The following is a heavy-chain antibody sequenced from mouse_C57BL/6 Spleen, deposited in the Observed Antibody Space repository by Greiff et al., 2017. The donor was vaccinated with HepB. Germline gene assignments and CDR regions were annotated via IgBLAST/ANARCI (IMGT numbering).Heavy chain of an antibody. Sequence: EVQLQESGPGLVKPSQSLSLTCSVTGYSITSGYYWNWIRQFPGNKLEWMGYISYDGSNNYNPSLKNRISITRDTSKNQFFLKLNSVTTEDTATYYCARGGEEYYYAMDYWGQGTSVTVSS. CDR3: ARGGEEYYYAMDY. CDR2: ISYDGSN. J-gene: IGHJ4*01. CDR1: GYSITSGYY. V-gene: IGHV3-6*01.